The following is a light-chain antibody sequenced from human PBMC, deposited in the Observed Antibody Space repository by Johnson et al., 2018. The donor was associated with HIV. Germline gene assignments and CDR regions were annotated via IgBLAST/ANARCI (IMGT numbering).Light chain of an antibody. J-gene: IGLJ1*01. CDR3: GTWDSSLSAHYV. V-gene: IGLV1-51*02. Sequence: QSVLTQPPSVSAAPGQKVTISCSGSSSNIGNNYVSWYQQLPGTAPKLLIYENNKRPSGIPDRFSGSKSGTSATLGITGLQTGHEADYYCGTWDSSLSAHYVFGTGTKVTVL. CDR2: ENN. CDR1: SSNIGNNY.